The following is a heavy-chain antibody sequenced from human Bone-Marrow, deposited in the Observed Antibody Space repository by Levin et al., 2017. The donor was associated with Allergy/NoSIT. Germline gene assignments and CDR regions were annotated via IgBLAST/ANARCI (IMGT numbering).Heavy chain of an antibody. J-gene: IGHJ4*02. V-gene: IGHV3-48*03. Sequence: PAGGSLRLSCSASEFTFSSYALNWVRQAPGKGLEWISYIGTGDSDIYYADSVKGRFTISRDNAQNSMFLQMSSLRAEDTAVYYCARADSSAWDFEWWGQGALVTVSS. CDR1: EFTFSSYA. CDR2: IGTGDSDI. D-gene: IGHD6-19*01. CDR3: ARADSSAWDFEW.